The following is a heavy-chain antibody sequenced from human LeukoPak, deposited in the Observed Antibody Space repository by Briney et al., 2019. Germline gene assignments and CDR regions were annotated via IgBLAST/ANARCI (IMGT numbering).Heavy chain of an antibody. J-gene: IGHJ4*02. CDR1: GYSFTNYW. V-gene: IGHV5-51*01. CDR2: IYPGDSDT. CDR3: ARLPGYCTGGSCYFDY. Sequence: GESLKISCKGSGYSFTNYWIGWVRQMPGKGLEWMGIIYPGDSDTRYSPSFQGQVTFSADKSISTTYLPWSSLKASDTAMYYCARLPGYCTGGSCYFDYWGQGTLVTVSS. D-gene: IGHD2-15*01.